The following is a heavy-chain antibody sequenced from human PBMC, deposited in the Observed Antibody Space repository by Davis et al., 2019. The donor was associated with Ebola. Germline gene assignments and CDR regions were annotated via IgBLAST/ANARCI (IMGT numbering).Heavy chain of an antibody. Sequence: PGGSLRLSCAASGFTFSSYSMNWVRQAPGKGLEWVSYISSSSSTIYYADSVKGRFTISRDNAKNSLYLQMNSLRDEDTAVCYCVIEGSAAPEGFDYWGQGTLVTVSS. CDR3: VIEGSAAPEGFDY. J-gene: IGHJ4*02. D-gene: IGHD2-2*01. V-gene: IGHV3-48*02. CDR2: ISSSSSTI. CDR1: GFTFSSYS.